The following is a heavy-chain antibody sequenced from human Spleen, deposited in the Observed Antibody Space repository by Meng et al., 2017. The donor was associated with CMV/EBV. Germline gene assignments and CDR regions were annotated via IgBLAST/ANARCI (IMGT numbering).Heavy chain of an antibody. CDR1: GFTFSIYS. Sequence: GGSLRLSCAASGFTFSIYSMTWVRQVPGKGLEWLSYISSSSGYTYYADSVKGRFTISRDNDKNSLYLQMNDLRAEDTAMYYCVTISPLGYDSTWGQGTLVTVS. CDR3: VTISPLGYDST. D-gene: IGHD3-22*01. J-gene: IGHJ4*02. V-gene: IGHV3-21*01. CDR2: ISSSSGYT.